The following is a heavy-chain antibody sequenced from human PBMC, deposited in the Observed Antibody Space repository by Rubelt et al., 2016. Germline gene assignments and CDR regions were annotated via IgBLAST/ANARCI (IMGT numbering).Heavy chain of an antibody. Sequence: GLEWVSVIYSGGGTYYADSVKGRFTISRDNAKNSLFLQMSSLRAEDTAVYYCARVFDYNFWSGYYYWGQGTLVTVSS. J-gene: IGHJ4*02. V-gene: IGHV3-53*01. D-gene: IGHD3-3*01. CDR2: IYSGGGT. CDR3: ARVFDYNFWSGYYY.